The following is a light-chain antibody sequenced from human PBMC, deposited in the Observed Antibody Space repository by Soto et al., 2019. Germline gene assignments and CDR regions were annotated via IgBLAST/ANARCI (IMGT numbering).Light chain of an antibody. V-gene: IGKV3D-20*02. CDR2: GAS. J-gene: IGKJ5*01. CDR1: QSVSSSY. Sequence: EIVLTQSPGTLSLSPGERATLSCRASQSVSSSYLAWYQQKPGQAPRLLIYGASSRATGIPDRFSGSGSGTDFTLTISRLEPEDFAVYYCQQRSTWPPTFGQGTRLEI. CDR3: QQRSTWPPT.